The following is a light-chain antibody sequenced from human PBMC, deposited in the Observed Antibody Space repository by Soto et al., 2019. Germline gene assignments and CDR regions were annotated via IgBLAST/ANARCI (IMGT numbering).Light chain of an antibody. CDR2: WGS. CDR1: QSLLHSNGYHH. V-gene: IGKV2-28*01. Sequence: DIVMTQSPLSLPITPGEPASISCRSSQSLLHSNGYHHLDWYLQKPGQSPQLLIYWGSYRASGVPDRFSGSGSGTDFTLKISRVEAEDVGVYYCMHSLQILPLTFGGGTKVEI. J-gene: IGKJ4*01. CDR3: MHSLQILPLT.